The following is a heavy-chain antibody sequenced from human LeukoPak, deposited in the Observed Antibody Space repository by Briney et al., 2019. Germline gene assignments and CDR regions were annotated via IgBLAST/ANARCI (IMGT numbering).Heavy chain of an antibody. J-gene: IGHJ4*02. CDR2: INSGGSTT. V-gene: IGHV3-74*01. D-gene: IGHD4-17*01. CDR3: AKTQNYDYGDPFDY. Sequence: GGSLRLSCAASGFTFNTYWMHWVRHAPGKGLVWDSRINSGGSTTSYADSVKVRFTISRDNAKNTLYLQMNSLRAEDTAVYYCAKTQNYDYGDPFDYWGQGTLVTVSS. CDR1: GFTFNTYW.